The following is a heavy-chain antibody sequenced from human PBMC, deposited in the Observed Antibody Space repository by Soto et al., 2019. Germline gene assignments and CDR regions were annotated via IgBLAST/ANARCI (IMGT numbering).Heavy chain of an antibody. V-gene: IGHV4-61*01. CDR1: GGSVSSGNYY. CDR2: IYYSGST. D-gene: IGHD2-2*01. J-gene: IGHJ4*02. CDR3: ARRTSSSLDY. Sequence: SETLSLTCTVSGGSVSSGNYYWSWIRQPPGKRLEWIGYIYYSGSTTYNPSLKSRVTISVDTSKNQFSLELNSVTAADTAVYYCARRTSSSLDYWGQGTLVTVSS.